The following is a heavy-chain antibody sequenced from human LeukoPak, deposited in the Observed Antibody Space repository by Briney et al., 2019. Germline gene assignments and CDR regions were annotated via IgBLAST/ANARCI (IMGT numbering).Heavy chain of an antibody. J-gene: IGHJ5*02. CDR1: GYTFTSYY. V-gene: IGHV1-46*01. CDR3: ARASDPWLQLT. CDR2: INPFNGDT. D-gene: IGHD5-24*01. Sequence: ASVKVSCKASGYTFTSYYIHWVRQAPGQGLEWMGIINPFNGDTTYAQRFQGRLTLTSDTSTSTVDVELTSLRSDDTAVYYCARASDPWLQLTWGQGTLVTVSS.